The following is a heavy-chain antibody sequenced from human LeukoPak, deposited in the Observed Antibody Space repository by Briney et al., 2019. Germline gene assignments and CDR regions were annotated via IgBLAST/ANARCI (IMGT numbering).Heavy chain of an antibody. CDR1: GFTFCGFW. Sequence: GGSLRLSCAASGFTFCGFWMHWVRPAPRKGLVWVSRINSEGSSTSYTDSVKGRFTISRDDAKNTLYLQMNSVRAEDTAVYYCARSLYSSSCYDYWGQGTLVTVSS. J-gene: IGHJ4*02. CDR2: INSEGSST. CDR3: ARSLYSSSCYDY. D-gene: IGHD6-13*01. V-gene: IGHV3-74*01.